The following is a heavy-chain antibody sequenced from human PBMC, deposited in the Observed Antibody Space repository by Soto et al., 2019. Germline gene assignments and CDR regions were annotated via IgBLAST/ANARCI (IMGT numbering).Heavy chain of an antibody. CDR1: GDSFTSYW. J-gene: IGHJ6*02. D-gene: IGHD3-10*01. CDR3: AKTKVRRLIGSYYYYAVDV. V-gene: IGHV5-51*01. Sequence: PGESLKISCKASGDSFTSYWIAWVRQMPGEGLEWMGIIYPGDSDTRYSPSFQGQVTISADKSITTAHLQWSSLQASDSAMYYCAKTKVRRLIGSYYYYAVDVWGQGTTVTVSS. CDR2: IYPGDSDT.